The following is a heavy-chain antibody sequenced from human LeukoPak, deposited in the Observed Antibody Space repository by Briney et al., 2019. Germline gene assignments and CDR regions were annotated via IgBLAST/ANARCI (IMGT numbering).Heavy chain of an antibody. Sequence: GGSLRLSCVASGFPFSDYYMSWIRQAPGKGLDWVSYISSSGSNIYYADSVKGRFTISRNNAKNSLYLQMNSLRAEDTAVYYCARGFDCSSTSCSCMDVWGQGTTVTVSS. CDR1: GFPFSDYY. V-gene: IGHV3-11*01. J-gene: IGHJ6*02. CDR3: ARGFDCSSTSCSCMDV. CDR2: ISSSGSNI. D-gene: IGHD2-2*01.